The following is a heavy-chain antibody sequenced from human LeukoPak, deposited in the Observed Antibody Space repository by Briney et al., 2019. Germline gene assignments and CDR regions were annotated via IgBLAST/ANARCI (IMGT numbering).Heavy chain of an antibody. V-gene: IGHV3-9*01. J-gene: IGHJ3*02. CDR3: AKDSGLLHYDSSGYARGDAFDI. CDR1: GFTFDDCA. D-gene: IGHD3-22*01. CDR2: ISWNSEFL. Sequence: GGSLRLSCAASGFTFDDCAMHWVRQAPGKGLEWVSGISWNSEFLVYADSVKGRFTISRDNAKNSLYLQMNSLRAEDTALYYCAKDSGLLHYDSSGYARGDAFDIWGQGTMVTVSS.